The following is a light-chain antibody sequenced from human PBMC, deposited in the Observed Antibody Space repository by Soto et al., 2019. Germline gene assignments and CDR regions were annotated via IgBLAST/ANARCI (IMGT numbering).Light chain of an antibody. Sequence: QSALTQPASVSGSPGQSITISCTGTNSDVGGYDFVSWYQQHPGKAPKLVIYAVNNRPSGVSDRFSGSKSGNTASLTISGLQAEDEADYYCSSYTTITTLAVFGGGTKLTVL. CDR1: NSDVGGYDF. J-gene: IGLJ3*02. CDR3: SSYTTITTLAV. CDR2: AVN. V-gene: IGLV2-14*01.